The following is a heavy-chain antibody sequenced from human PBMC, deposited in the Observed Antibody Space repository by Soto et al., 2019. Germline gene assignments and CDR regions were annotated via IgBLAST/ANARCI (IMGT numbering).Heavy chain of an antibody. CDR3: TRVRLGAPIRSCDY. D-gene: IGHD2-21*01. J-gene: IGHJ4*02. Sequence: EVQLVESGGGLVQPGGSLRLSCAASGFTFSDHYMDWVRQAPGKGLEWVGRIKNKANSYTTQYAASVKGRFTISRDDSKNSLVLQMNSLKTDDTAVSYCTRVRLGAPIRSCDYWGQGTLVTVSS. CDR1: GFTFSDHY. CDR2: IKNKANSYTT. V-gene: IGHV3-72*01.